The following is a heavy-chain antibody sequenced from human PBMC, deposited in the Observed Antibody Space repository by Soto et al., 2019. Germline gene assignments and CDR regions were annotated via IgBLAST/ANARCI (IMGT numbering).Heavy chain of an antibody. V-gene: IGHV4-39*02. J-gene: IGHJ4*02. CDR2: IYYSGSA. D-gene: IGHD3-10*01. CDR3: ARRGVSGPVDY. CDR1: YGNIISLSCH. Sequence: PSVTMSLRWTVAYGNIISLSCHRGCITKPPGKGLEWIGNIYYSGSAYYNPSLKSRVTISVDMSKNNFSLKLSSVTAADTAVYYCARRGVSGPVDYWGQGTLVTVTS.